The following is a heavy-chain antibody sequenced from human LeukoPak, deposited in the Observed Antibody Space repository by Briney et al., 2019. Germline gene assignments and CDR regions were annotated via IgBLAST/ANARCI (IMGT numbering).Heavy chain of an antibody. J-gene: IGHJ4*02. Sequence: SETLSLTCTVSGGSISSSSYYWGWIRQPPGKGLEWIGSIYCSGSTYYNPSLKSRVTISVDTSKNQFSLKLSSVTAADTAVYYCARRGYSFGSDYWGPGTLVTVSP. CDR2: IYCSGST. V-gene: IGHV4-39*07. CDR1: GGSISSSSYY. D-gene: IGHD5-18*01. CDR3: ARRGYSFGSDY.